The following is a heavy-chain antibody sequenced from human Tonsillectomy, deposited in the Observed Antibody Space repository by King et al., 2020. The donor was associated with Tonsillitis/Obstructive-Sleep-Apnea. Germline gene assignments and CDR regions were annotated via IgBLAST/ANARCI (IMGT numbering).Heavy chain of an antibody. J-gene: IGHJ5*02. D-gene: IGHD6-13*01. CDR1: GFTFSSYE. CDR2: ISSSGSTI. Sequence: QLVQSGGGLVQPGGSLRLSCAASGFTFSSYEMNWVRQAPGKGLEWVSYISSSGSTIYYADSVKGRFTISRDNAKNSLYLQMNSLRAEDTAVYYCARVEGDIAAAGTGWFDPWGQGTLVTVSS. CDR3: ARVEGDIAAAGTGWFDP. V-gene: IGHV3-48*03.